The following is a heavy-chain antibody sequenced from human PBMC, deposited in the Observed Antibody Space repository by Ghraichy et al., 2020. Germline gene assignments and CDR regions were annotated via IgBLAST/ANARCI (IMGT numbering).Heavy chain of an antibody. J-gene: IGHJ5*02. CDR3: ARGITIFGVDVRLDP. Sequence: GGSLRLSCAASGFTFSSYAMHWVRQAPGKGLEWVAVISYDGSNKYYADSVKGRFTISRDNSKNTLYLQMNSLRAEDTAVYYCARGITIFGVDVRLDPWGQGTLVTVSS. D-gene: IGHD3-3*01. CDR1: GFTFSSYA. V-gene: IGHV3-30-3*01. CDR2: ISYDGSNK.